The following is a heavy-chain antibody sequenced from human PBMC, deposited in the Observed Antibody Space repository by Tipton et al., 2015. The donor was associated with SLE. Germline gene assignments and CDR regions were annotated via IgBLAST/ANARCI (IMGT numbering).Heavy chain of an antibody. CDR3: ARRGSSWYRGYFDL. CDR1: GYTFTSYD. V-gene: IGHV1-8*03. Sequence: QSGPEVKKPGASVKVSCKASGYTFTSYDINWVRQATGQGLEWMGWMNPNSGNTGYAQKFQGRVTITRNTSISTAYMELSSLRTGDTAVYYCARRGSSWYRGYFDLWGRGTLVTVSS. CDR2: MNPNSGNT. J-gene: IGHJ2*01. D-gene: IGHD6-13*01.